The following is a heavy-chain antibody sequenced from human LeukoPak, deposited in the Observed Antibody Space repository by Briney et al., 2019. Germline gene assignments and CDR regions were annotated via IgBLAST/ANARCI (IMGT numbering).Heavy chain of an antibody. CDR3: ARAYSSSYYFDY. D-gene: IGHD6-6*01. V-gene: IGHV1-8*03. CDR2: MNPNSGNT. Sequence: ASVKVSCKASGYTFTSYDINWVRQATGQGLEWMGWMNPNSGNTGYAQKFQGRVTITRNTSISTACMELSSLRSEDTAVYYCARAYSSSYYFDYWGQGTLVTVSS. J-gene: IGHJ4*02. CDR1: GYTFTSYD.